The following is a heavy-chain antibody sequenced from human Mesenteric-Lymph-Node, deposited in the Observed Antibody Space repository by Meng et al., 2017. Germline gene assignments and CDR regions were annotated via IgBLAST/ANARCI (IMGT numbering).Heavy chain of an antibody. V-gene: IGHV1-2*06. J-gene: IGHJ4*02. Sequence: QVQLVQSGAELKKPGASVRVSCKSFGYTFTAYYIPWVRQAPGQGLEWMGRINPNSGGTNYAQKFQGRVTMTRDTSISTAYMELSRLRSDDTAVYYCARDPRRGLAAAGAIIDYWGQGTLVTVSS. D-gene: IGHD6-13*01. CDR3: ARDPRRGLAAAGAIIDY. CDR2: INPNSGGT. CDR1: GYTFTAYY.